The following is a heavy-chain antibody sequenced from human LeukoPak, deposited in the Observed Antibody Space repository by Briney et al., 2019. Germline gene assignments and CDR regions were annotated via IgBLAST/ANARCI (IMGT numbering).Heavy chain of an antibody. CDR3: ARGGYGGGNSGIIDY. CDR2: INANSGGT. Sequence: ASVKVSCKASGYTFIGYYMHWVRQAPGQGLEWMGWINANSGGTNYAQKFQGRVTMTRDTSISTAYIELSRLRSDDTAVYYCARGGYGGGNSGIIDYWGQGTLVTVSS. V-gene: IGHV1-2*02. J-gene: IGHJ4*02. CDR1: GYTFIGYY. D-gene: IGHD4-23*01.